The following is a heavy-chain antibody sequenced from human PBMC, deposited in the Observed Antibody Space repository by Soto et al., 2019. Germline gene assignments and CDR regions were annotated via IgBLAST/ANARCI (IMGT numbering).Heavy chain of an antibody. CDR1: GGSIGITSYY. CDR3: ARGKYYGDCDY. V-gene: IGHV4-61*01. D-gene: IGHD4-17*01. Sequence: QVQLQESGPGVIRPSETLSLTCTVSGGSIGITSYYWTWIRQPPGKGLEWIGYIYYSGSASDNPSLESRGHMSVDTSKDQFSLTLSSVTAADTAVYWCARGKYYGDCDYWGQGTLVTVSS. J-gene: IGHJ4*02. CDR2: IYYSGSA.